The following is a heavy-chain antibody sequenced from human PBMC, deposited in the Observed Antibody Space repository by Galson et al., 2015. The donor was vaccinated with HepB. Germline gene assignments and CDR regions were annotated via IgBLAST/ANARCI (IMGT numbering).Heavy chain of an antibody. D-gene: IGHD1-26*01. J-gene: IGHJ4*02. Sequence: SLRLSCAASGFTFSSYAMSWVRQAPGKGLEWVSAISGSGGSTYYADSVKGRFTISRDNSKNTLYLQMNSLRAEDTAVYYCARDVDSGSYFDYWGQGTLVTVSS. CDR1: GFTFSSYA. CDR3: ARDVDSGSYFDY. CDR2: ISGSGGST. V-gene: IGHV3-23*01.